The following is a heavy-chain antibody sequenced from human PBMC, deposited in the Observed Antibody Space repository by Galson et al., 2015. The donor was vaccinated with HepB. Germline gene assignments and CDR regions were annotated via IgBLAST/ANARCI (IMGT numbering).Heavy chain of an antibody. CDR3: AREVDWNSFDY. D-gene: IGHD1-7*01. Sequence: SLRLSCAASGLTFSYYGMHWVRQAPGKGLEWVAFISYDGSNKNYADSVKGRFTISRDNSKSTLHLEMSSLKTEDMAVYYCAREVDWNSFDYWGQGTLVTVSS. V-gene: IGHV3-30*03. J-gene: IGHJ4*02. CDR2: ISYDGSNK. CDR1: GLTFSYYG.